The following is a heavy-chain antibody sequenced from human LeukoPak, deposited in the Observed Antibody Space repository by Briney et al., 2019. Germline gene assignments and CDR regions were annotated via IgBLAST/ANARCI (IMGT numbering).Heavy chain of an antibody. CDR1: GFTFSSYA. CDR3: AKDRITMIVAVPGWFDP. J-gene: IGHJ5*02. CDR2: ISGSGGST. V-gene: IGHV3-23*01. D-gene: IGHD3-22*01. Sequence: GGSLRLSCAASGFTFSSYAMSWVRQAPGKGLEWVSAISGSGGSTYYADSVKGRFTISRDNSKNTLYLQMNSLRAEDTAVYYCAKDRITMIVAVPGWFDPWGQGTLVTVSS.